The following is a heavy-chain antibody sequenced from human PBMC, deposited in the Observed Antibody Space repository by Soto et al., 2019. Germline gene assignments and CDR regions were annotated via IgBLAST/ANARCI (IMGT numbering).Heavy chain of an antibody. CDR1: GYMFTKSA. CDR2: INPSGGST. J-gene: IGHJ3*02. D-gene: IGHD3-22*01. Sequence: ASVKVSCKASGYMFTKSAMHWVRQAPGQRLEWMGIINPSGGSTSYAQKFQGRVTMTRDTSTSTVYMELSSLRSEDTAVYYCARDSLDSSGYYQDAFDIWGKGTMVNVS. CDR3: ARDSLDSSGYYQDAFDI. V-gene: IGHV1-46*01.